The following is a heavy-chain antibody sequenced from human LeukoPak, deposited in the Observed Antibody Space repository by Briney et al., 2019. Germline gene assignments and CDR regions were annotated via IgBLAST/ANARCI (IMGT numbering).Heavy chain of an antibody. V-gene: IGHV4-31*03. CDR2: IYYSGST. CDR3: ARGSGWELSGMYDFDM. D-gene: IGHD1-26*01. CDR1: GGSISSGGYY. Sequence: SETLSLTCTVTGGSISSGGYYWSWIRQHPGKGLEWIGYIYYSGSTYYNPSLKSRVTISVDTSRNQFSLKLSSVTAADTAVYYCARGSGWELSGMYDFDMWGQGTMVTVSS. J-gene: IGHJ3*02.